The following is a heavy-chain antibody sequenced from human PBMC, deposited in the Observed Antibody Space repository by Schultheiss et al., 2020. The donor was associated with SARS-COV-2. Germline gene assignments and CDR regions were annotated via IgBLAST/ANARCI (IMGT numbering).Heavy chain of an antibody. V-gene: IGHV3-33*05. Sequence: GESLKISCAASGFTFDSYGMHWVRQAPGKGLEWVAVISYDGSNKYYADSVKGRFTISRDNSKNTLYLQMNSLRAEDTAVYYCAKVVAVRTDAFDIWGQGTMVTVSS. CDR1: GFTFDSYG. CDR3: AKVVAVRTDAFDI. J-gene: IGHJ3*02. CDR2: ISYDGSNK. D-gene: IGHD2-2*01.